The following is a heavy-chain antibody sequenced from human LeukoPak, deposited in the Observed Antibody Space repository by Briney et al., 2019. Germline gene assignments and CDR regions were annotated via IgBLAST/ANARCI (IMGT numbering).Heavy chain of an antibody. CDR2: INKDGSAT. CDR3: ATWAFYHSLDV. CDR1: GFQFDAYA. Sequence: GGSLRLSYEASGFQFDAYAMHWLRQAPPKGLEWVSLINKDGSATYYADSVKGRFTISRDNSKNSLYLQMNSLRSEDTALYYCATWAFYHSLDVWGQGTTVNVSS. J-gene: IGHJ6*02. V-gene: IGHV3-43*02. D-gene: IGHD1-26*01.